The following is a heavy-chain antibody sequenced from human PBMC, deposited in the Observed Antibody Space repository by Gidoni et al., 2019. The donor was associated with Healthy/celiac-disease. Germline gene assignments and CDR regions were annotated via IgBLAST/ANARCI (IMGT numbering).Heavy chain of an antibody. CDR1: GFTFSSYG. CDR2: KWYDGSNK. CDR3: ARGGLGQSFDY. V-gene: IGHV3-33*01. Sequence: QVQLVESGGGVVQPRRSLSLSCAASGFTFSSYGMHWVRQAPGTGLEWVAVKWYDGSNKYYADAVKGRFTISRDNSKNTLYLKMNSLRAEDTAVYYCARGGLGQSFDYWGQGTLVTVSS. J-gene: IGHJ4*02.